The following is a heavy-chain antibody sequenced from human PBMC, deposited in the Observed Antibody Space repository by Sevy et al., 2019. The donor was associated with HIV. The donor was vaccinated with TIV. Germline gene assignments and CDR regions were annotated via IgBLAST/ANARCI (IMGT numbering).Heavy chain of an antibody. V-gene: IGHV3-49*03. D-gene: IGHD4-4*01. CDR1: GFTFGDYA. CDR2: IRSKAYGGTT. Sequence: GGSLRLSCTASGFTFGDYAMSWFRQAPGKGLEWVGFIRSKAYGGTTEYAASVKGRFTISRDDSKSIAYLQMNSLKTEDTAVYYCTRVDYSAALYFDYWGQGTLVTVSS. CDR3: TRVDYSAALYFDY. J-gene: IGHJ4*02.